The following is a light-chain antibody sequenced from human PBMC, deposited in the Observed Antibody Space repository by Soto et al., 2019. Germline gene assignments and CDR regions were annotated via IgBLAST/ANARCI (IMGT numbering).Light chain of an antibody. CDR3: YSYAGSSIYV. CDR2: EDS. CDR1: TSDVGSYSL. J-gene: IGLJ1*01. V-gene: IGLV2-23*01. Sequence: QSALTQPASVSGSPGQSITMSCTGTTSDVGSYSLLSWYQQHPGKAPKLMIYEDSKRPSGVSNRFSGSKSGNTASLTISGLQAEDEADYYCYSYAGSSIYVSGTGTKLTVL.